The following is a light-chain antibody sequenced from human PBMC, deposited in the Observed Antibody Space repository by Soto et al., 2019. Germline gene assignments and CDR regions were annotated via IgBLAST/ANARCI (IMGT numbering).Light chain of an antibody. J-gene: IGLJ3*02. Sequence: QSVLTQPASVSGSPGQSITISCTGTSSDVGGYNYVSWYQQHPGTSPKLMIYEVSNRPSGVSNRFSGSKSGNTASLIISGLSAEDEGDYYCSSYTARSTWVFGGGTKLTVL. CDR3: SSYTARSTWV. CDR2: EVS. V-gene: IGLV2-14*01. CDR1: SSDVGGYNY.